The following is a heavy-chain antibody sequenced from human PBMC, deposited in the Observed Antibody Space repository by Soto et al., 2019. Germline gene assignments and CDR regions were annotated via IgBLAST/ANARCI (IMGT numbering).Heavy chain of an antibody. Sequence: GGSLRLSCAASGFTFSSYEMNWVGRSPGKGLEWVSYISSSGSTIYYADSVKGRFTISRDNAKNSLYLQMNSLRAEDTAVYYCARDAVPTGTTCYFDYWGQGTLVTVSS. D-gene: IGHD1-1*01. V-gene: IGHV3-48*03. CDR2: ISSSGSTI. CDR1: GFTFSSYE. J-gene: IGHJ4*02. CDR3: ARDAVPTGTTCYFDY.